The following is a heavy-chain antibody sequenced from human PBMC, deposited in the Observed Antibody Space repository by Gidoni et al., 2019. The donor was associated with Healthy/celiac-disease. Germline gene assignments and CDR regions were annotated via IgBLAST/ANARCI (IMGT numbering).Heavy chain of an antibody. Sequence: QVQLAQSGAEVKKPGASVKVSCKDSGYTFTRYGISWVRQAPGQGLEWMGWISAYNGNTNYAQKLQGRVTMTTDTSTSTAYMELRSLRSDDTAVYYCARVFGVVLSSQAFDYWGQGTLVTVSS. CDR2: ISAYNGNT. J-gene: IGHJ4*02. V-gene: IGHV1-18*01. D-gene: IGHD3-3*01. CDR3: ARVFGVVLSSQAFDY. CDR1: GYTFTRYG.